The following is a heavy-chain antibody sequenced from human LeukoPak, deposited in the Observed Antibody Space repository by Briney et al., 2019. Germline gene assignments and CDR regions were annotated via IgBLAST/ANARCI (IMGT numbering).Heavy chain of an antibody. D-gene: IGHD3-10*01. CDR2: IWYDGSNK. CDR3: ARAPYYPYGPGDY. J-gene: IGHJ4*02. V-gene: IGHV3-30*19. Sequence: SGRSLRLSCAASGFTFSTYGMHWVRQAPGKGLEWVAVIWYDGSNKYYADSVKGRFTISRDNSKNTLYLQMNSLRAEDTAVYYCARAPYYPYGPGDYWGQGTLVTVSS. CDR1: GFTFSTYG.